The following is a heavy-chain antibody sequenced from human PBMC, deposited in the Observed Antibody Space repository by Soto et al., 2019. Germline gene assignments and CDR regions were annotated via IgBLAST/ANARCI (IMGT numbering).Heavy chain of an antibody. D-gene: IGHD2-2*02. CDR1: GFTFRNAW. V-gene: IGHV3-15*07. Sequence: GGSLRLSCAASGFTFRNAWMNWVRQAPGKGLEWVGRIKSKTDGGAIDYAAPVKGRFTISRDDSKNTLYLQMNSLTTEDTAVYYCTADIVVVPAAIFEWGQGTLVTVSS. J-gene: IGHJ4*02. CDR3: TADIVVVPAAIFE. CDR2: IKSKTDGGAI.